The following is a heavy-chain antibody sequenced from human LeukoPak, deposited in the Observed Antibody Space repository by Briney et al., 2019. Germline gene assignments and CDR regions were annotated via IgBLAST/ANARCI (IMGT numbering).Heavy chain of an antibody. D-gene: IGHD6-13*01. Sequence: GASVKVSCKASGYTFTSYYMHWVRQAPGQGLEWMGIINPSGGSTSYAQKFQGRVTMTRDTSTSTVYMELTSLRSEDTAVYYCASQALAAAAPFDYWGQGTLVTVSS. CDR2: INPSGGST. V-gene: IGHV1-46*01. CDR1: GYTFTSYY. J-gene: IGHJ4*02. CDR3: ASQALAAAAPFDY.